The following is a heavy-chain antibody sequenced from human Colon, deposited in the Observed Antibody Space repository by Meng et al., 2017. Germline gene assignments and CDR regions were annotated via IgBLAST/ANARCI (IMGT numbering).Heavy chain of an antibody. CDR3: ARARWMRLGEMVIKALGFDY. J-gene: IGHJ4*02. CDR2: ISAYNGNT. V-gene: IGHV1-18*01. CDR1: GYTFTSYG. Sequence: QVQLVQSGAEVKKPGASVKVSCKASGYTFTSYGVSWVRQAPGQGLEWMGWISAYNGNTNYTQKLQGRVTMTTDTSTSTAYMELRSLRSDDTAVYYCARARWMRLGEMVIKALGFDYWGQGTLVTVSS. D-gene: IGHD3-22*01.